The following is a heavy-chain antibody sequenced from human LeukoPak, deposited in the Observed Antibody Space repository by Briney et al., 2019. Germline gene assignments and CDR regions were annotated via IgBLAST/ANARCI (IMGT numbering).Heavy chain of an antibody. D-gene: IGHD1-14*01. CDR3: ARVRNYNR. CDR2: VNHSGGT. V-gene: IGHV4-34*01. CDR1: GGSFSGYY. Sequence: PSVTLPLTCAVYGGSFSGYYWSWIRQPPGKGLEWIGEVNHSGGTNYNPSLKSRVTISVDKSKNQFSLKLTSVTAADTAVYYCARVRNYNRWGQGTLVTVSS. J-gene: IGHJ4*02.